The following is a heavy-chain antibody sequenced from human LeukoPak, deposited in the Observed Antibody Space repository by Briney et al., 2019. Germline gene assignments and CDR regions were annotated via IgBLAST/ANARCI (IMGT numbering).Heavy chain of an antibody. CDR1: GFTFSSYT. CDR2: ISGPGGLT. CDR3: AKGESDIVVVPAADAFDI. V-gene: IGHV3-23*01. D-gene: IGHD2-2*01. Sequence: PGGSLRLSCAASGFTFSSYTMTWVRQAPGKGLEWVSAISGPGGLTDYADSVKGRFTISRDNSKNTLYLQMNSLRAEDTATYYCAKGESDIVVVPAADAFDIWGQGKIVIVSS. J-gene: IGHJ3*02.